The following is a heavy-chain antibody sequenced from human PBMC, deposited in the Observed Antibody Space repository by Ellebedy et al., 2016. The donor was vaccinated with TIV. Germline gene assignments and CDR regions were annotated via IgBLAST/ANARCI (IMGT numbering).Heavy chain of an antibody. V-gene: IGHV3-7*01. CDR1: GFTFNNNW. J-gene: IGHJ4*02. D-gene: IGHD3-10*01. CDR2: IKQDGSEK. CDR3: ARVPPGAYGSESYFGDDY. Sequence: GESLKISCGASGFTFNNNWMGWVRQAPGKGLEWVATIKQDGSEKFYVDSVKGRFTISRDNAKNLLYLQMNNLRAEDTAVYYCARVPPGAYGSESYFGDDYWGQGILVTVSS.